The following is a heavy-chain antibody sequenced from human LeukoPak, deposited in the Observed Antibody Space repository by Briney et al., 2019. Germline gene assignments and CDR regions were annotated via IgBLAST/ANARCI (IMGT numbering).Heavy chain of an antibody. CDR2: ISGSGSAT. Sequence: GGSLRLSCAASGFTFSNYGMSWVRQAPGKGLEWVSTISGSGSATYNAGSVKGRFTTSRDNSNNTLYLQMNSLRAEDTAVYYCAKTEAPAAIRAGSDYWGQGTLVNVSS. D-gene: IGHD2-2*02. CDR1: GFTFSNYG. J-gene: IGHJ4*02. V-gene: IGHV3-23*01. CDR3: AKTEAPAAIRAGSDY.